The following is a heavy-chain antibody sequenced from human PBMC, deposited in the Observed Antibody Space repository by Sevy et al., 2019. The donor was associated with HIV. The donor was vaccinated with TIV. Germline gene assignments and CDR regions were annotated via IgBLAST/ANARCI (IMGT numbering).Heavy chain of an antibody. J-gene: IGHJ1*01. V-gene: IGHV1-24*01. Sequence: ASVKVSCKVSGYTLSKLTMHWVRQAPGKGLEWMGGFDPEDGETIYAQKFQGRVIMTEDTSSDTAYMELRSLTSDDTAVYYCARAPSGSQGPGQYFKHWGQGTLVTVSS. CDR1: GYTLSKLT. D-gene: IGHD1-26*01. CDR3: ARAPSGSQGPGQYFKH. CDR2: FDPEDGET.